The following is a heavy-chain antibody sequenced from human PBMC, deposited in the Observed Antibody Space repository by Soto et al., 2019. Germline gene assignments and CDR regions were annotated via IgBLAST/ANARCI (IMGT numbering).Heavy chain of an antibody. Sequence: SETPSLTCTVPGGSISSYYWSWIRQPPGKGLEWIGYIYYSGSTNYNPSLKSRVTISVDTSKNQFALKLSSVTAADTAVYYCARGWNDFWSGLETYYYYYYMDVWGKGTTVT. CDR1: GGSISSYY. CDR2: IYYSGST. V-gene: IGHV4-59*01. CDR3: ARGWNDFWSGLETYYYYYYMDV. D-gene: IGHD3-3*01. J-gene: IGHJ6*03.